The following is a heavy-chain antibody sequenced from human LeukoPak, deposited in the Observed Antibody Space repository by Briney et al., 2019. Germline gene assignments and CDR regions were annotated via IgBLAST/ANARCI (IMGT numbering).Heavy chain of an antibody. V-gene: IGHV4-59*01. CDR1: GGSISSYY. CDR3: ARGNCSGGRCYTDAFDL. D-gene: IGHD2-15*01. Sequence: PSETLSLTRTVSGGSISSYYWSWIRQPPGKGLEWIGYIYYSGSTNYNPSLKSRVTISVDTSKNQFSLKLNSVTAADTAVYYCARGNCSGGRCYTDAFDLWGQGTMVTVFS. J-gene: IGHJ3*01. CDR2: IYYSGST.